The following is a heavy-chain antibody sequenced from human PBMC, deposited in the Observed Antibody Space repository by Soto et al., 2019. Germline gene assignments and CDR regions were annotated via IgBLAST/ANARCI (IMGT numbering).Heavy chain of an antibody. V-gene: IGHV3-74*01. D-gene: IGHD4-4*01. CDR1: GFTFSRDW. CDR3: ARGLKWGLFDY. CDR2: LNRDGSST. Sequence: EVQLVESGGGLVQTGGSLRLSCAASGFTFSRDWMHWVRQAPGKGLVWVSHLNRDGSSTSYADSVNGRFTISRVNARNTLFLQMNSLRAEDTAVYYCARGLKWGLFDYWGQGTLVTVSS. J-gene: IGHJ4*02.